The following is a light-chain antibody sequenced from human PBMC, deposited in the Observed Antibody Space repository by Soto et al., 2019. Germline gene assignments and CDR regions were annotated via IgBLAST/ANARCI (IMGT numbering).Light chain of an antibody. Sequence: QSVLTQPASLSGSPGQSITISCTGTSSDIGAYDYVSWFQQHPGKAPKLIXXXXXXRPSGVHHRFSGSKSGNTAYLTISGLQVEDEADFYCCSLTTSHTYVFVSGTKVTVL. CDR2: XXX. V-gene: IGLV2-14*03. J-gene: IGLJ1*01. CDR3: CSLTTSHTYV. CDR1: SSDIGAYDY.